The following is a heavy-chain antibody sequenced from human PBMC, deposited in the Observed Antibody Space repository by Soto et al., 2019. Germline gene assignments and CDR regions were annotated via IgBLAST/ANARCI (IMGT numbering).Heavy chain of an antibody. CDR3: AGSYYCESSGYEPAEYFQH. CDR2: ISSSSSYI. D-gene: IGHD3-22*01. CDR1: GFTFSSYS. J-gene: IGHJ1*01. Sequence: EVQLVESGGGLVKPGGSLRLSCAASGFTFSSYSMNWVRQVPGKGLEWVSSISSSSSYIYYADSVKGRFTISRDNAKNTQYLKMNSLRAEDTAVDYGAGSYYCESSGYEPAEYFQHWGQGTLVTVSS. V-gene: IGHV3-21*01.